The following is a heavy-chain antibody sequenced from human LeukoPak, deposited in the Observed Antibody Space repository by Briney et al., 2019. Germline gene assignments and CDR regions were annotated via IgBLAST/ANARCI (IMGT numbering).Heavy chain of an antibody. Sequence: ASVNVSCKVCGYTLTELSMHWVGQAPGKGLEGMGGFDPEDDETIYAQKFQGRVTMTEDTSTDTAYMGLSSLRSEDTAVYYCATVPNCSGGSCYVIWFDPWGQGTLVTVSS. V-gene: IGHV1-24*01. CDR2: FDPEDDET. CDR3: ATVPNCSGGSCYVIWFDP. CDR1: GYTLTELS. D-gene: IGHD2-15*01. J-gene: IGHJ5*02.